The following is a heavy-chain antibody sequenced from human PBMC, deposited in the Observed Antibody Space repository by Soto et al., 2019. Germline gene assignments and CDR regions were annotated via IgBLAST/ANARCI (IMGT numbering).Heavy chain of an antibody. CDR1: CFTFSSSA. CDR3: ASGRYGDHAD. J-gene: IGHJ4*02. CDR2: ISSGIGWI. D-gene: IGHD4-17*01. Sequence: XVSLSLSCAASCFTFSSSAMNCVRQAPGKGLEWVSSISSGIGWIYYAVSVKGRFTNSRDNATNALIHQMSSLQAEDTVVYYCASGRYGDHADWGQGTLVT. V-gene: IGHV3-21*01.